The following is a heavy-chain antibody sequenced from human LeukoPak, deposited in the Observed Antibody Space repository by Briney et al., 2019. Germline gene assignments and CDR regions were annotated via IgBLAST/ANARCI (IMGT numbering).Heavy chain of an antibody. Sequence: GRSLRLSCAASGFTLSSFGMHWVRQAPGKGLEWVAVISYDGSNKFYADSVKGRFTISRDNSKNTLYLQMSSLRSEDTAVYYCARDPTWYYYDSGGFFDSWGQGTLVTVSS. V-gene: IGHV3-30*19. CDR3: ARDPTWYYYDSGGFFDS. D-gene: IGHD3-22*01. CDR2: ISYDGSNK. CDR1: GFTLSSFG. J-gene: IGHJ4*02.